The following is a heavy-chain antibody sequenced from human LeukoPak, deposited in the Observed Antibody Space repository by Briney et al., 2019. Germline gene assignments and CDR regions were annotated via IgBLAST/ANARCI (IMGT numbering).Heavy chain of an antibody. J-gene: IGHJ4*02. D-gene: IGHD3-10*01. Sequence: PSQTLSLTCTVSGGSISSGDYYWSWIRQPPGKGLEWIGYISSSGRTYYKPSLKSRVTVSMYTSKNQFSLKESSVTAADTAVYYCARGQYGSGIVYWGQGTLVTVSS. CDR2: ISSSGRT. CDR3: ARGQYGSGIVY. CDR1: GGSISSGDYY. V-gene: IGHV4-30-4*01.